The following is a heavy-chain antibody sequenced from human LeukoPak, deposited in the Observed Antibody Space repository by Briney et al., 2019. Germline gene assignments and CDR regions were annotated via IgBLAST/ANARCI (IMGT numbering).Heavy chain of an antibody. D-gene: IGHD2-21*01. V-gene: IGHV3-30-3*01. Sequence: GRSLRLSCAASGFTFSSYFMHWVRQAPGKGLEWVADIASDGSHTFYVESVKGRFTISRDNSKNTLYLQVNSLRAEDTAVYFCARERQDTILHSGAFDIWGQGTMVTVSS. CDR3: ARERQDTILHSGAFDI. J-gene: IGHJ3*02. CDR1: GFTFSSYF. CDR2: IASDGSHT.